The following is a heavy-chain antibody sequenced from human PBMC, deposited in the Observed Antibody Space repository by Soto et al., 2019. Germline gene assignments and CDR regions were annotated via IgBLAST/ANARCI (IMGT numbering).Heavy chain of an antibody. J-gene: IGHJ6*02. D-gene: IGHD6-13*01. CDR3: ARDRWAAAGTFDYYSYGMDV. Sequence: QVQLVQSGAEVKKPGSSVKVSCKASGGTFSSYAISWVRQAPGQGLEWMGGIIPIFGTANYAQKFQGRVTITADESTSTAYMELSSLRSEDTAVYYCARDRWAAAGTFDYYSYGMDVWGQGTTVTVSS. CDR1: GGTFSSYA. CDR2: IIPIFGTA. V-gene: IGHV1-69*01.